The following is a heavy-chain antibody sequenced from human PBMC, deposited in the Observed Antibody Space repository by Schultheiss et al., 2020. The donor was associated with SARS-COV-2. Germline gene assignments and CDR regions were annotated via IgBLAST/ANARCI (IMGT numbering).Heavy chain of an antibody. CDR3: ARESSSSWSIVYYYYGMDV. Sequence: GGSLRLSCAASGFTFSSYGMHWVRQAPGKGLEWVAFIRYDGSNTYYADSVKGRFTISRDNSKNTLYLQMNSLRAEDTAVYYCARESSSSWSIVYYYYGMDVWGQGTTVTVSS. CDR1: GFTFSSYG. V-gene: IGHV3-30*02. D-gene: IGHD6-13*01. J-gene: IGHJ6*02. CDR2: IRYDGSNT.